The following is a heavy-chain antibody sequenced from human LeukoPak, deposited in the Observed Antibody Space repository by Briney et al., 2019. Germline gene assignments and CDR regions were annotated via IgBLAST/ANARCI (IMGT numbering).Heavy chain of an antibody. D-gene: IGHD4-17*01. CDR2: IYPGDSDT. J-gene: IGHJ3*02. CDR3: ASTTVTTSDAFDI. Sequence: GESLKISCKGSGYSFTSYWMRWVRQMPGKGLEWMGIIYPGDSDTRYSPSFQGQVTISADKSVSTAYLQWSRLKDSDTAMYYCASTTVTTSDAFDIWSQGTMVTVSS. CDR1: GYSFTSYW. V-gene: IGHV5-51*01.